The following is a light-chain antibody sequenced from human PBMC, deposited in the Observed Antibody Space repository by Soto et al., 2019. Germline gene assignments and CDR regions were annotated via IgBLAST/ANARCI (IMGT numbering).Light chain of an antibody. CDR2: GVS. CDR1: QSVSSIY. CDR3: QQSGSSPGT. J-gene: IGKJ1*01. Sequence: EIVLTQSPGTLSLSPGERATLSCRASQSVSSIYLAWYQQKPGQAPRLLIYGVSSRATGIPDRFSGSGSGTDFNLNIARLEPEDFAVYYCQQSGSSPGTFGQGTKVEIK. V-gene: IGKV3-20*01.